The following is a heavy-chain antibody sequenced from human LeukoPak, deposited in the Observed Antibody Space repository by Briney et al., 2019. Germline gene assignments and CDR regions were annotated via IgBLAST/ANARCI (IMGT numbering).Heavy chain of an antibody. V-gene: IGHV3-21*01. J-gene: IGHJ4*02. CDR1: GFIFSSYS. CDR2: ISSGGTNI. CDR3: ARDCLAAGDY. D-gene: IGHD6-13*01. Sequence: PGGSLRLSCEASGFIFSSYSINWVRQAPGKGLEWVSSISSGGTNIYYADSVKGRFTISRDDVKKSVYLQMNSLRVEDAAVYYCARDCLAAGDYWGQGTQVTVSS.